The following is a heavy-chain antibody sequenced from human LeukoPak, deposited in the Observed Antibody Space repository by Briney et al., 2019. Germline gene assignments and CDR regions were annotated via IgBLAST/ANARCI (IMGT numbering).Heavy chain of an antibody. CDR3: AKDTMPPKAGFDP. D-gene: IGHD2-2*01. CDR2: IRHDGSNR. CDR1: GLTVSSHG. V-gene: IGHV3-30*02. J-gene: IGHJ5*02. Sequence: GGSLRLSCAAAGLTVSSHGMHWVRQPPGRGLEWVAFIRHDGSNRYNAQSVKGPFTISIDSSKNTLYLQMNSLRDEDTAVYYCAKDTMPPKAGFDPWGQGTLVTVSS.